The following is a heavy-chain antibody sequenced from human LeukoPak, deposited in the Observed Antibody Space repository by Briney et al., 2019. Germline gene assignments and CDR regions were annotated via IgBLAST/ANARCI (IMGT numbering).Heavy chain of an antibody. CDR1: GYSFTSCW. V-gene: IGHV5-10-1*01. CDR3: ALSFPGGTSFDY. J-gene: IGHJ4*02. CDR2: IDPSDSYT. Sequence: GESLKISCKGSGYSFTSCWISWVRQMPGKGLEWMGRIDPSDSYTNYSPSFQGHVTISADKSISTAYLQWSSLKASDTAMYYCALSFPGGTSFDYWGQGTLVTVSS. D-gene: IGHD1-1*01.